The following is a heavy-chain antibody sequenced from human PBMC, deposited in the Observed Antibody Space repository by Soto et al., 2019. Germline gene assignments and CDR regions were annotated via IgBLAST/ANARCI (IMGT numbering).Heavy chain of an antibody. J-gene: IGHJ6*02. CDR1: GGSISSFY. CDR3: ARASLRNYYYYGMDV. CDR2: IYYSGST. Sequence: PSETLSLTCTVSGGSISSFYWSWIRQPPGKGLEWIGYIYYSGSTNYNPSLKSRVTISVDTSKNQFSLKLSSVTAADTAVYYCARASLRNYYYYGMDVWGQGTTVTVSS. V-gene: IGHV4-59*01. D-gene: IGHD4-17*01.